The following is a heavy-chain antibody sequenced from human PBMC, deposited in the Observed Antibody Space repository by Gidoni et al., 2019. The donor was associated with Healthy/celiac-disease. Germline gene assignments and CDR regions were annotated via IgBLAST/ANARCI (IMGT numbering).Heavy chain of an antibody. V-gene: IGHV4-59*01. CDR1: GGSISRYY. CDR2: IYYSGST. CDR3: ARGHAYYDILTGYSPAGFDY. Sequence: QVQLQESGPGLVKPSETLSLTCPVSGGSISRYYWSWIRQPPGKGLEWIGYIYYSGSTNYNPSLKSRVTISVDTSKNQFSLKLSSVTAADTAVYYCARGHAYYDILTGYSPAGFDYWGQGTLVTVSS. D-gene: IGHD3-9*01. J-gene: IGHJ4*02.